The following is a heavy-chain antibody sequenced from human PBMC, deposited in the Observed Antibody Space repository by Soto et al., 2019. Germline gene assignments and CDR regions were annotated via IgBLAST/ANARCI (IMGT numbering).Heavy chain of an antibody. Sequence: GSLRLSCAASGLTFSSYWMHWVRQAPGKGLVWVSRISTDGSVTTYADSVKGRFTISRDNAKNTLYLQMSSLRTEDTAVYYCARDGSSNHYYYYGMDVWGQGTTVTVSS. CDR3: ARDGSSNHYYYYGMDV. CDR2: ISTDGSVT. J-gene: IGHJ6*02. CDR1: GLTFSSYW. D-gene: IGHD6-13*01. V-gene: IGHV3-74*01.